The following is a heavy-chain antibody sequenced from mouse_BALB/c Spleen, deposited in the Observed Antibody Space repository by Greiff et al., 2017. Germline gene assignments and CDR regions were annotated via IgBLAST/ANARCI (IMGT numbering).Heavy chain of an antibody. J-gene: IGHJ1*01. V-gene: IGHV5-6-5*01. Sequence: DVKLVESGGGLVKPGGSLKLSCAASGFTFSSYAMSWVRQTPEKRLEWVASISSGGSTYYPDSVKGRFTISRDNARNILYLQMSSLRSEDTAMYYCAREGYYYGSTWYFDVWGAGTTVTVSS. CDR2: ISSGGST. CDR1: GFTFSSYA. D-gene: IGHD1-1*01. CDR3: AREGYYYGSTWYFDV.